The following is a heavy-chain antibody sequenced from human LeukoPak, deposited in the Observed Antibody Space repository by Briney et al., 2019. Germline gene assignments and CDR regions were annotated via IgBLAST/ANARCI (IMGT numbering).Heavy chain of an antibody. CDR3: ARIQDKFGDPYRLYYYYYYGMDV. D-gene: IGHD3-10*01. V-gene: IGHV1-8*01. J-gene: IGHJ6*02. Sequence: ASVKVSCKASGYTFTSFDINWVRQATGQGLEWMGWMNPNSGNTAYTQQFQGRVTMTRNTSISTAYMELSSLTSDDTAVYYCARIQDKFGDPYRLYYYYYYGMDVWGQGTTVTVSS. CDR1: GYTFTSFD. CDR2: MNPNSGNT.